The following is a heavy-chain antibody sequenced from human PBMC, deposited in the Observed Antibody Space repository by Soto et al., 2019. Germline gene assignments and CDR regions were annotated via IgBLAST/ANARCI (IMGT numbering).Heavy chain of an antibody. CDR2: TYYRSKWYN. J-gene: IGHJ1*01. Sequence: SQTVSLTCAISEDSVSSNSAAWYWIRLSPSRGLEWLGRTYYRSKWYNVYAPSVKSRISINPDTSKNQFSLQLNSVTPDDTAIYYCARGPGSLRTRGQGTLVTVSS. CDR1: EDSVSSNSAA. CDR3: ARGPGSLRT. D-gene: IGHD1-1*01. V-gene: IGHV6-1*01.